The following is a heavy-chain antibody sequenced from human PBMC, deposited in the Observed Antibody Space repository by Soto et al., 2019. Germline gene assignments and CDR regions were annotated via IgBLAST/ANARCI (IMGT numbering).Heavy chain of an antibody. CDR3: ARDHGGGGLALEY. J-gene: IGHJ4*02. V-gene: IGHV3-11*01. Sequence: QVHLEESGGGLVKPGGSLRLSCTASGFTFSDYYMSWIRQAPGKGLEWISDISDSGRITHHADSVEGRFTISRDNAKDSLYLQLNNLRPEDSAIYYCARDHGGGGLALEYWGQGTLDSVSS. CDR1: GFTFSDYY. D-gene: IGHD3-16*01. CDR2: ISDSGRIT.